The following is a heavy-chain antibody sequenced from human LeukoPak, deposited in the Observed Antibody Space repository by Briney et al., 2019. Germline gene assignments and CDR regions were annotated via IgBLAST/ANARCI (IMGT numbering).Heavy chain of an antibody. CDR3: AKEGTAQIITWYDY. Sequence: WGSLRLSCATSGFTFSNFALLWVRQAPGKGLEWVAVVSYEGKSQYYADSVRGRFTISRDNSKNTLYLQMNSLRGGVAAVYYCAKEGTAQIITWYDYWGDGSPVTVSS. J-gene: IGHJ4*01. CDR2: VSYEGKSQ. CDR1: GFTFSNFA. V-gene: IGHV3-30*18. D-gene: IGHD2-15*01.